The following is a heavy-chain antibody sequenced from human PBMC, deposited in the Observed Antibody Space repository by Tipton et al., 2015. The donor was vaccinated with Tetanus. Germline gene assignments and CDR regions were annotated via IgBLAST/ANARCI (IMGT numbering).Heavy chain of an antibody. D-gene: IGHD2-2*01. J-gene: IGHJ4*02. Sequence: SGSTFSSYGMHWVRQAPGKGLEWVAVIWYDGSNKYYADSVKGRFTISRDNSKNTLYLQMNSLRAEDTAVYYCARDSKTQRLIYWGQGTLVTVSS. CDR1: GSTFSSYG. V-gene: IGHV3-33*01. CDR3: ARDSKTQRLIY. CDR2: IWYDGSNK.